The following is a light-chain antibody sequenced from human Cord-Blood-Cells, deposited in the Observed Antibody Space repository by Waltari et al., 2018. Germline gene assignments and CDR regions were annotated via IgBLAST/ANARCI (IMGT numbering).Light chain of an antibody. CDR3: QQYGSSRRGFT. CDR2: GAS. Sequence: EIVLPQSPGTLSLSPGERATLSCRASQSVSSSYLAWYQQKPGQAPRLLIYGASSRATGIPDRFSGSGSGTDFTLTISRLEPEEFAVYYCQQYGSSRRGFTFGPGTKVDIK. V-gene: IGKV3-20*01. J-gene: IGKJ3*01. CDR1: QSVSSSY.